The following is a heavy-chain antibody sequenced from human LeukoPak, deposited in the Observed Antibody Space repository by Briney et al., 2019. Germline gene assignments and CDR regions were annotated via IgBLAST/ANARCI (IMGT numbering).Heavy chain of an antibody. V-gene: IGHV3-30-3*01. J-gene: IGHJ4*02. CDR3: ASSGSVSNFDY. Sequence: GGSLRLSCAASGFTSSSYAMHWVRQAPGKGLEWVAVISYDGSNKYYADSVKGRFTISRDNSKNTLYLQMNSLRAEDTAVYYCASSGSVSNFDYWGQGTLVTVSS. D-gene: IGHD6-6*01. CDR1: GFTSSSYA. CDR2: ISYDGSNK.